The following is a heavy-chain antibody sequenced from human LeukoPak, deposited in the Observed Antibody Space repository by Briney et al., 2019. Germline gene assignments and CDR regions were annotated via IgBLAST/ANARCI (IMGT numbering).Heavy chain of an antibody. Sequence: PGGSLRLSCAASGFTFSSYWMSWVRQAPGKGLVWVSRINSDGSDTSYADSVKGRFTISRDNAKNTLYLQMNSLRAEDTAVYYCARDGSSLGYFDYWGQGTLVTVSS. J-gene: IGHJ4*02. D-gene: IGHD6-13*01. CDR3: ARDGSSLGYFDY. CDR1: GFTFSSYW. V-gene: IGHV3-74*01. CDR2: INSDGSDT.